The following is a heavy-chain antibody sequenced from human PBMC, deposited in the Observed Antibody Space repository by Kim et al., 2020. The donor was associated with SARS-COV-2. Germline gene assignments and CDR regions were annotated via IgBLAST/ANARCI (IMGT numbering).Heavy chain of an antibody. CDR3: ARESGWYFDYFDY. D-gene: IGHD6-19*01. V-gene: IGHV1-3*01. Sequence: SQKFQGRVTITRDTSASTAYMELSSLRSEDTAVYYCARESGWYFDYFDYWGQGTLVTVSS. J-gene: IGHJ4*02.